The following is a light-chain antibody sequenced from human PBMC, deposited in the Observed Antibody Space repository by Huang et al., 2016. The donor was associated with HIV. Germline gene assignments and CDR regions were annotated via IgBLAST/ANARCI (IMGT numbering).Light chain of an antibody. CDR2: ATS. Sequence: IVLTQSPATLSWYPGERVTLSCRASQSVGNYIAWYQQHPGQSPKLLIYATSNRATVTPVRFSGSGSGTDFTLTISSLESEDFAVYYCQQRSSGVTFGGGTKVQVK. V-gene: IGKV3-11*01. CDR3: QQRSSGVT. J-gene: IGKJ4*01. CDR1: QSVGNY.